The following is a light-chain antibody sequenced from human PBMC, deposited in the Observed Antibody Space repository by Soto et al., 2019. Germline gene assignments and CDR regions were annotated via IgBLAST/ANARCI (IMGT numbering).Light chain of an antibody. J-gene: IGLJ1*01. CDR2: DVS. V-gene: IGLV2-14*03. Sequence: QSVLTQPASVSGSPGQSITISCTGTSSDVGGYDYVSWYQQHPGKAPKLMISDVSKRPSGVSNRFSGSKSGNTASLTISGLHAEDEADYYCCSYTSTRTYVYATGTKVTVL. CDR3: CSYTSTRTYV. CDR1: SSDVGGYDY.